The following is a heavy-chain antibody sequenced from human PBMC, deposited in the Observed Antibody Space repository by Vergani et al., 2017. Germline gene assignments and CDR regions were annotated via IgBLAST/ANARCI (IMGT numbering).Heavy chain of an antibody. Sequence: QVQLQESGPGLVKPSETLSLTCTVSGGSISNYYWSWIRQPAGKGLEWIGRIYNSGSTNYNPSLKSRVSMSVDTSKNHFSLKLSSVTVADTAVYYCAKDLVDVSGSYYPDYWGQGTLVTVSS. CDR3: AKDLVDVSGSYYPDY. CDR1: GGSISNYY. CDR2: IYNSGST. V-gene: IGHV4-4*07. J-gene: IGHJ4*02. D-gene: IGHD3-10*01.